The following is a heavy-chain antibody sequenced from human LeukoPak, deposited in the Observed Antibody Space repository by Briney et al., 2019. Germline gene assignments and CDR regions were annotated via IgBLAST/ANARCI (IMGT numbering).Heavy chain of an antibody. CDR3: ARDGPPSYHYDSRSDYFDY. D-gene: IGHD3-22*01. Sequence: SVKVSCKASGGTFSSYAISWVRQAPGQGLEWMGGIIPIFGTANYAQKFQGRVTITADESTSTDYMELSSLRSEDTAVYYCARDGPPSYHYDSRSDYFDYWGQGTLVIVSS. CDR2: IIPIFGTA. J-gene: IGHJ4*02. V-gene: IGHV1-69*13. CDR1: GGTFSSYA.